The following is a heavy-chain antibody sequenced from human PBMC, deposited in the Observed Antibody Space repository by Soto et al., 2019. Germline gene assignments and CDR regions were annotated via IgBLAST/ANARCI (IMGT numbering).Heavy chain of an antibody. CDR2: IYYSGST. Sequence: QLQLQESGPGLVKPSETLSLTCTVSGGSISSSRSYWGWIRQPPGKGLECIGSIYYSGSTYYSPSVKSRVTISVDTSKNQFSLTLSSVTAADTAVYYCARRGLVGATTFDYWGQGTLVTVSS. D-gene: IGHD1-26*01. CDR1: GGSISSSRSY. CDR3: ARRGLVGATTFDY. V-gene: IGHV4-39*01. J-gene: IGHJ4*02.